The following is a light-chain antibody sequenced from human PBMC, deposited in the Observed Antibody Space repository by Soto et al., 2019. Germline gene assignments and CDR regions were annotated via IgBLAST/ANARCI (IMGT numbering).Light chain of an antibody. CDR3: AAWDDSLNGYV. CDR1: SSNIGSNT. J-gene: IGLJ1*01. V-gene: IGLV1-44*01. CDR2: SNN. Sequence: QSVLIQPPSASGTPGQRVTIACSGSSSNIGSNTVNWYQQLPGTAPKLHIYSNNQRPSGVPDRFSGSKSGTSASLAISGLQSEDEADYYCAAWDDSLNGYVFGTGTKVTVL.